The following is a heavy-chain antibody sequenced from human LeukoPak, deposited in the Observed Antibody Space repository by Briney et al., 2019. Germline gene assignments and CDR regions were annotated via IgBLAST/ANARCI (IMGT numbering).Heavy chain of an antibody. D-gene: IGHD3-10*01. CDR2: ISGSGDST. V-gene: IGHV3-23*01. J-gene: IGHJ3*02. CDR3: AKGYGSGSYANAFDI. Sequence: GGSLRLSCAASGFTFSRYAMSWVRQAPGKGLEWVSAISGSGDSTYYADSVKGRFTISRDNSKNTVYLQMNSLRAEDTALYYCAKGYGSGSYANAFDIWGQGTMVIVSS. CDR1: GFTFSRYA.